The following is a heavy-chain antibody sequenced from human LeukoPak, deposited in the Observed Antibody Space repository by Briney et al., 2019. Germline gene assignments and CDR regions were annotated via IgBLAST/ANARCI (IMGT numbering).Heavy chain of an antibody. V-gene: IGHV3-7*03. Sequence: GGSLRLSCVASGFPFSSYWMTWVRQAPGKGLEWAANIKQDGSKKSYVDSVKGRFTISRDNAKNSLYLQMNSLRAEDTAVYYCAKDLEQQLVPEGPFDYWGQGTLVTVSS. CDR2: IKQDGSKK. D-gene: IGHD6-13*01. J-gene: IGHJ4*02. CDR3: AKDLEQQLVPEGPFDY. CDR1: GFPFSSYW.